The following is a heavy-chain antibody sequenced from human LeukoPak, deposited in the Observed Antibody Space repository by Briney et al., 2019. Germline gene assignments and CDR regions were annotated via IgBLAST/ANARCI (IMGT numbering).Heavy chain of an antibody. CDR1: GSTLSNYG. CDR3: AKRGFVIRVILVGFHKDAYYFDF. D-gene: IGHD3-22*01. J-gene: IGHJ4*02. Sequence: GGSLRLSCAVSGSTLSNYGMSWIRQAPGKGLEWVAGISDSGGRTNYADSVKGRFTISRDNPQNTLDLQMNTLGGEATAVYFCAKRGFVIRVILVGFHKDAYYFDFWGQGALVTVSS. V-gene: IGHV3-23*01. CDR2: ISDSGGRT.